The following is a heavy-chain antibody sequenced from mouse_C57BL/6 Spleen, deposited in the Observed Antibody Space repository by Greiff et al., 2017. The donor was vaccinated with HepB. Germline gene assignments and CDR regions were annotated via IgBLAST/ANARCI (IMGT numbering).Heavy chain of an antibody. D-gene: IGHD2-4*01. CDR3: ASLIYYDYDGGLFDY. Sequence: EVKLVESGGDLVKPGGSLKLSCAASGFTFSSYGMSWVRQTPDKRLEWVATISSGGSYTYYPDSVKGRFTISRDNAKNTLYLQMSSLKSEDTAMYYCASLIYYDYDGGLFDYWGQGTTLTVSS. CDR1: GFTFSSYG. J-gene: IGHJ2*01. V-gene: IGHV5-6*01. CDR2: ISSGGSYT.